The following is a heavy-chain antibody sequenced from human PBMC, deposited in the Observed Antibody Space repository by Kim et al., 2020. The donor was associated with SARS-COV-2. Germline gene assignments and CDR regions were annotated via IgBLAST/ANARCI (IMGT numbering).Heavy chain of an antibody. CDR3: AKEGQWPQSGSFDV. Sequence: GGSLRLSCAASGFAFNTFGMHWVRQAPGKGLEWVAMINYDGSHYYFADSVKGRFTISRDNSRNILYLQMSSLRTDDTAVYYCAKEGQWPQSGSFDVWGQGTLVTVSS. V-gene: IGHV3-30*02. D-gene: IGHD6-19*01. J-gene: IGHJ3*01. CDR2: INYDGSHY. CDR1: GFAFNTFG.